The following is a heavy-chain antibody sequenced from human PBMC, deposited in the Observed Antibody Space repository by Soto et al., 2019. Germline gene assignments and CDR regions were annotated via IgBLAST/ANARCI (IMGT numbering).Heavy chain of an antibody. CDR1: GGSNSSGDYY. CDR3: ARGNYYDSSGYYFTYFQH. J-gene: IGHJ1*01. CDR2: IYYSGST. V-gene: IGHV4-30-4*01. Sequence: PSETLSLTCTVSGGSNSSGDYYWSWIRQPPGKGLEWIGYIYYSGSTYYNPSLKSRVTISVDTSKNQFSLKLSSVTAADTAVYYCARGNYYDSSGYYFTYFQHWGQGTLVTVSS. D-gene: IGHD3-22*01.